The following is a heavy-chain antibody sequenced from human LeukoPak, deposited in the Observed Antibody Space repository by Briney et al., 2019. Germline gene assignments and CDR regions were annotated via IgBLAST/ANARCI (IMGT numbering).Heavy chain of an antibody. CDR2: IGAYNGDT. J-gene: IGHJ6*03. Sequence: ASVKVSCKASGYTFTSYGINWVRQAPGQGLEWMGWIGAYNGDTNYAQKLQGRVTMTTDTSTSTAYMELRSLTSDDTAVYYCAREGRYYYYYMDVWGKGTTVTISS. CDR1: GYTFTSYG. CDR3: AREGRYYYYYMDV. V-gene: IGHV1-18*01.